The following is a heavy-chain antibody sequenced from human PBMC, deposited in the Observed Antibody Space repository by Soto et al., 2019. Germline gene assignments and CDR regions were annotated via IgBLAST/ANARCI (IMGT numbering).Heavy chain of an antibody. CDR3: AKPPIWLSEHVNY. Sequence: EVQLLESGGGLVQPGGSLRLSCVASGLTLSNYAMTWVRQAPGEGLEWVSAIRPGQGATFYADSVRGRFTISRDDSKNTLFLQMNSLRAEDTAVYYCAKPPIWLSEHVNYWGQGILVTVSS. V-gene: IGHV3-23*01. J-gene: IGHJ4*02. CDR1: GLTLSNYA. CDR2: IRPGQGAT. D-gene: IGHD3-10*01.